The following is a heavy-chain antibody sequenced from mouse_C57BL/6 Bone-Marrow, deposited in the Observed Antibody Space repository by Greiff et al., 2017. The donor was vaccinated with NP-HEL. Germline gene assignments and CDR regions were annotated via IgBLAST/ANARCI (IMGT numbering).Heavy chain of an antibody. CDR2: IDPSDSYT. CDR1: GYTFTSYW. Sequence: QVQLQQPGAELVMPGASVKLSCKASGYTFTSYWMHWVKQRPGQGLEWIGEIDPSDSYTNYNQKFKGKSTLTVDKSSSTAYMQLSSLTSEDSAVYYCARGGFPWFAYWGQGTLVTVSA. CDR3: ARGGFPWFAY. D-gene: IGHD1-2*01. V-gene: IGHV1-69*01. J-gene: IGHJ3*01.